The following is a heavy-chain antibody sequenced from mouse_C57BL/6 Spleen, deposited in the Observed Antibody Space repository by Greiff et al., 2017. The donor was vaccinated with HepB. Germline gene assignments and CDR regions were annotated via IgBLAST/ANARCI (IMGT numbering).Heavy chain of an antibody. CDR2: INPNNGGT. D-gene: IGHD2-2*01. CDR1: GYTFTDYN. V-gene: IGHV1-18*01. J-gene: IGHJ2*01. Sequence: VQLQQSGPELVKPGASVKIPCKASGYTFTDYNMDWVKQSHGKSLEWIGDINPNNGGTIYNQKFKGKATLTVDKSSSTAYMELRSLTSEDTAVYDCARSSGWLRHGFDYWGQGTTLTVSS. CDR3: ARSSGWLRHGFDY.